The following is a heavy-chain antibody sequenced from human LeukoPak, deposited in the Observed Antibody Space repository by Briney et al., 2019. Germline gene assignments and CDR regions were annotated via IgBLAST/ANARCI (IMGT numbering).Heavy chain of an antibody. Sequence: SETLSLTCAVYGGSFSGYYWSWIRQPPGKGLEWIGEINHSGSTNYNPSLKSRVTISVDTSKNQFSLKLSSVTAADTAVYYCARGRKSSLRYFAGYYFDYWGQGTLVTVSS. CDR2: INHSGST. D-gene: IGHD3-9*01. J-gene: IGHJ4*02. V-gene: IGHV4-34*01. CDR1: GGSFSGYY. CDR3: ARGRKSSLRYFAGYYFDY.